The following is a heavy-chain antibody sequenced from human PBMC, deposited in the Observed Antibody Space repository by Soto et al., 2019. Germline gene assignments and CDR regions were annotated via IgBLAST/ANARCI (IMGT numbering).Heavy chain of an antibody. CDR1: GFSFSIYS. D-gene: IGHD1-26*01. Sequence: PVGSLRLSCAASGFSFSIYSMNWVRQAPGKGLEWVSFISSGTSYIYYADSVRGRFTISRDNAENSLYLQMNTLRAEDTAVYYCARVRDSGAYFVDVWGQGTTVTVS. J-gene: IGHJ6*02. CDR3: ARVRDSGAYFVDV. V-gene: IGHV3-21*01. CDR2: ISSGTSYI.